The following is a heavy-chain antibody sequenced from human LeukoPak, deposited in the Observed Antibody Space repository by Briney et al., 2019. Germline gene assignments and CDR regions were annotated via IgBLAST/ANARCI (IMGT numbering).Heavy chain of an antibody. CDR1: GYTFTGFY. CDR3: ARDPAYYYDSSGYGAFDP. Sequence: GASVKVSCQTSGYTFTGFYVHWVRQAPGQGLEWMGWINPNSGGTNYAQKFKGRVTMTTDTSTSTAYMEVRSLRSDDTAVYYCARDPAYYYDSSGYGAFDPWGQGTLVTVSS. D-gene: IGHD3-22*01. V-gene: IGHV1-2*02. CDR2: INPNSGGT. J-gene: IGHJ5*02.